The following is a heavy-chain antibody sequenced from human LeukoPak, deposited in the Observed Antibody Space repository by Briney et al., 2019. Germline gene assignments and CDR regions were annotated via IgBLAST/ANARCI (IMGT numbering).Heavy chain of an antibody. CDR1: GGSFSGYY. V-gene: IGHV4-34*01. Sequence: PSETLSLTCAVYGGSFSGYYWSWIRQPPGKGLEWIGEINHSGSTNYNPSLKSRVTISVDTSKNQFSLKLSSVTAADTAVYYCARDGRDGYNWFGNYYYYYMDVWGKGTTVTVSS. J-gene: IGHJ6*03. CDR2: INHSGST. D-gene: IGHD5-24*01. CDR3: ARDGRDGYNWFGNYYYYYMDV.